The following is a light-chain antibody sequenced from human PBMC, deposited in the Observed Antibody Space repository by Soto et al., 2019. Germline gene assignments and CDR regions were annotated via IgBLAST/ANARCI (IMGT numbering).Light chain of an antibody. CDR3: QQYDSSRT. V-gene: IGKV3-20*01. J-gene: IGKJ1*01. Sequence: EIVLTQSPGTLSLSPGERATLSCRASQSVNSNYLAWYQQKPGQAPRLLIYSASSRATGIPDRFSGSGSGPDFTLTISRLEPEDFAVYYCQQYDSSRTFGQGTKVEI. CDR1: QSVNSNY. CDR2: SAS.